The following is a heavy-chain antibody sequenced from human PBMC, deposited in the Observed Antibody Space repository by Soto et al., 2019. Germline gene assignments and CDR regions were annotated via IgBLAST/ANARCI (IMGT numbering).Heavy chain of an antibody. J-gene: IGHJ5*02. CDR2: ITDGLTK. D-gene: IGHD3-16*01. Sequence: GGSLRLSCAASGFSIGNYNMNLVRQAPGKGLEWVAHITDGLTKHYADFVQGRLIISRDNEKDSLYLELTDLRDDDTAVYYCARDTSHGVTIGGLDAWGQGTLVTVSP. CDR1: GFSIGNYN. V-gene: IGHV3-48*02. CDR3: ARDTSHGVTIGGLDA.